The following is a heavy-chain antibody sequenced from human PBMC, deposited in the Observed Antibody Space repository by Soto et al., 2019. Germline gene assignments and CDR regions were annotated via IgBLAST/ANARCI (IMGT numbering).Heavy chain of an antibody. Sequence: QVQLVQSGAEVKKPGASVKVSCKASGYTFTSYAMHWVRQAPGQRLEWMGWINAGNGNTKYSQKVQGRVTITRDTSASTAYMELSSLRSEDTAVYYCARGEGCSSTSCYHDWFDPWGQGTLVTVSS. CDR2: INAGNGNT. CDR3: ARGEGCSSTSCYHDWFDP. J-gene: IGHJ5*02. CDR1: GYTFTSYA. D-gene: IGHD2-2*01. V-gene: IGHV1-3*01.